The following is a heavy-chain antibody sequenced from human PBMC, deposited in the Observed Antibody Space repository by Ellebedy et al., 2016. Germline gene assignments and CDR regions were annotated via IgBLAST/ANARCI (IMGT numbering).Heavy chain of an antibody. CDR3: AKTIVVVITTGPYDY. Sequence: GESLKISXAASGFTFSSYGMHWVRQAPGKGLEWVAVISYDGSNKYYADSVKGRFTISRDNSKNTLYLQMNSLRAEDTAVYYCAKTIVVVITTGPYDYWGQGTLVTVSS. D-gene: IGHD3-22*01. CDR1: GFTFSSYG. J-gene: IGHJ4*02. V-gene: IGHV3-30*18. CDR2: ISYDGSNK.